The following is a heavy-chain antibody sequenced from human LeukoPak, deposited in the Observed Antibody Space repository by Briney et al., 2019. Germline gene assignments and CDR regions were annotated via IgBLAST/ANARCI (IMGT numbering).Heavy chain of an antibody. J-gene: IGHJ4*02. CDR1: GFTFRMYA. CDR2: IIYDGRHT. V-gene: IGHV3-23*01. D-gene: IGHD3-22*01. CDR3: AKDGLSYDGSTHVYYFQS. Sequence: GGSLRLSCTASGFTFRMYAMSWVRQAPGKGLESVASIIYDGRHTYYAASVKGRLTISRDNSQNPLYLQMNSLRAEDTALYYCAKDGLSYDGSTHVYYFQSLGQGTLVTVSS.